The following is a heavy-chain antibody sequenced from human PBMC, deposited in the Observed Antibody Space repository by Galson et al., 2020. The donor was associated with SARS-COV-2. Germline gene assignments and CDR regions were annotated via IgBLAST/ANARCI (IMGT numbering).Heavy chain of an antibody. Sequence: NSGGSLRLSCAASGFTFSTYSMNWVRQAPGKGLAWVSFITSSSSYKYYADSVKGRFTISRDNAKNSLYLQMNSLRAEDTAVYYCARSSDIAAASDVWGKGTTVTISS. CDR3: ARSSDIAAASDV. V-gene: IGHV3-21*01. D-gene: IGHD6-13*01. J-gene: IGHJ6*04. CDR2: ITSSSSYK. CDR1: GFTFSTYS.